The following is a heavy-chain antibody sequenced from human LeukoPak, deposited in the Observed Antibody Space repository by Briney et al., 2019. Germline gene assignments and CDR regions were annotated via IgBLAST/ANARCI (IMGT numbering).Heavy chain of an antibody. CDR1: GYSISGGYY. V-gene: IGHV4-38-2*02. CDR3: ARGLTIFGVVTPQGHYFDY. J-gene: IGHJ4*02. D-gene: IGHD3-3*01. Sequence: PSETLSLTCTVSGYSISGGYYWSWIRRPPGKGLEWIGSIYHSGSTYYNPSLKRGDTISADTSKNQFSLKLSSVTAADTAVYYCARGLTIFGVVTPQGHYFDYWGQGTLVTVSS. CDR2: IYHSGST.